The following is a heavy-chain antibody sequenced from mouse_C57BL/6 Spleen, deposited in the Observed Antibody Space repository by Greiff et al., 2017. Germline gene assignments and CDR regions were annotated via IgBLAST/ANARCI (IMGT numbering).Heavy chain of an antibody. J-gene: IGHJ3*01. CDR2: ISDGGSYT. CDR1: GFTFSSYA. V-gene: IGHV5-4*01. Sequence: EVQGVESGGGLVKPGGSLKLSCAASGFTFSSYAMSWVRQTPEKRLEWVATISDGGSYTYYPDNVKGRFTISRDNAKNNLYLQMSHLKSEDTAMYYCARGDYDEAWFAYWGQGTLVTVSA. D-gene: IGHD2-4*01. CDR3: ARGDYDEAWFAY.